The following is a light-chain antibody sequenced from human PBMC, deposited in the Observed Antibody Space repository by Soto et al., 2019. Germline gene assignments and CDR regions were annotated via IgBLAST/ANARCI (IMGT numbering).Light chain of an antibody. Sequence: IVLTQSQATLSLSPGERATLSCMASQTLTTRFLAWYQQKPGQAPRLLIYGASSRATGIPDRFSGSGSGTEYTLTISRLEPEDFAVYSCQQYADFPYTFGQGTTLEIQ. V-gene: IGKV3-20*01. J-gene: IGKJ2*01. CDR1: QTLTTRF. CDR2: GAS. CDR3: QQYADFPYT.